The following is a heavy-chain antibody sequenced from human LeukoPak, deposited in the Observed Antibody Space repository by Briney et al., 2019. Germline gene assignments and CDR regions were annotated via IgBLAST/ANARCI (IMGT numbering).Heavy chain of an antibody. V-gene: IGHV4-4*07. CDR3: ARSNLGYCSSTSCPDRNFDY. J-gene: IGHJ4*02. CDR1: GGSISSYY. Sequence: PSETLSLTCTVSGGSISSYYWSWIRQPAGKGLEWIGRIYTSGSTNYNPSLKSRVTMSVDTSKNQFSLKLSSVTAADTAVYYCARSNLGYCSSTSCPDRNFDYWGQGTLVTVSS. D-gene: IGHD2-2*01. CDR2: IYTSGST.